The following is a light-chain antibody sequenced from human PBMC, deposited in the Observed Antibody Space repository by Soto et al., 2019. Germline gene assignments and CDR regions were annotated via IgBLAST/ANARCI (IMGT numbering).Light chain of an antibody. CDR3: QQYGSAPLT. Sequence: EIVLTQSPGTLSLSPVERATLSCRASQSVSNNYLAWYQQKPGQAPRLLIYGASRRATGIPDRFSGSGSGTGFTLIISRLEPEDLAVYSCQQYGSAPLTFGGGTKVQIQ. CDR1: QSVSNNY. V-gene: IGKV3-20*01. J-gene: IGKJ4*01. CDR2: GAS.